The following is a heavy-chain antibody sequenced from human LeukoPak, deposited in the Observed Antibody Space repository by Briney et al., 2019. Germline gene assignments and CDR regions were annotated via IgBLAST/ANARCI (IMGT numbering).Heavy chain of an antibody. Sequence: GGSLRLSCAVSGFTVSDNYVSWVRQAPGKGLEWVSIIYSGGNTYYADSVKGRFTISRDISKNTFYLQMNSLRVEDTAVFYCARALPAASHTSFDYWGQGTLVTVSS. CDR2: IYSGGNT. V-gene: IGHV3-66*01. J-gene: IGHJ4*02. CDR1: GFTVSDNY. CDR3: ARALPAASHTSFDY. D-gene: IGHD2-2*01.